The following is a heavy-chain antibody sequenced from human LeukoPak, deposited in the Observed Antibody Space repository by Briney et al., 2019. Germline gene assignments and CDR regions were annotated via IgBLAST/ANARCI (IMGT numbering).Heavy chain of an antibody. CDR1: GYTFYENH. CDR3: ARAGDESTGHYDSLHF. D-gene: IGHD2-8*02. Sequence: RASVNVSCKASGYTFYENHIHWVRQAPGQGPEWMGWINPKSGATDSAQPFKGRLTMTRDTSIGTASMDLSGPRLDDTGIYYCARAGDESTGHYDSLHFWGQGTMVTVSS. V-gene: IGHV1-2*02. J-gene: IGHJ3*01. CDR2: INPKSGAT.